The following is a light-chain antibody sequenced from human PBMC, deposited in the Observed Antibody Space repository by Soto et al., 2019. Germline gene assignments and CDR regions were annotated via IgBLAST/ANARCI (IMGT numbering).Light chain of an antibody. V-gene: IGKV3-20*01. Sequence: EIVLTQSPGTLSLSPGERATLSCRASQSVSSRYLTWYQQKPGQAPRLLIYGASSRATGIPDRFSGSGSGTDFTLTSSRLEPEDFALYYCQQYTDSAGFTFGPGTKVDIK. CDR1: QSVSSRY. J-gene: IGKJ3*01. CDR3: QQYTDSAGFT. CDR2: GAS.